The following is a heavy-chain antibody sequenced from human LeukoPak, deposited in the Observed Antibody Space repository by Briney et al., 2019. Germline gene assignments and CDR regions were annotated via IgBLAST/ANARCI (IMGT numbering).Heavy chain of an antibody. D-gene: IGHD6-13*01. CDR3: ARLSRIAAAKYHFDY. CDR1: GGSISSSSYY. CDR2: IYYSGST. J-gene: IGHJ4*02. Sequence: SETLSLTCTVSGGSISSSSYYWGWIRQPPGKGLERIGSIYYSGSTYYNPSLKSRVTISVDTSKNQFSLKLSSVTAADTAVYYCARLSRIAAAKYHFDYWGQGTLVTVSS. V-gene: IGHV4-39*01.